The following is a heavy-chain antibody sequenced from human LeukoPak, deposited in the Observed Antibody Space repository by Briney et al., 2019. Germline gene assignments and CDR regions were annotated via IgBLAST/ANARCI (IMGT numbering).Heavy chain of an antibody. CDR2: IYYSGST. Sequence: SETLSLTCTVSGGSISSGGYYWSWIRQHPGKGLEWIGYIYYSGSTYYNPSLKSRVTISVDTSKNQFSLKLSSVTAADTAVYYCASNSITIFGVVHHEPRGGMDVWGQGTTVTVSS. V-gene: IGHV4-31*03. J-gene: IGHJ6*02. CDR1: GGSISSGGYY. D-gene: IGHD3-3*01. CDR3: ASNSITIFGVVHHEPRGGMDV.